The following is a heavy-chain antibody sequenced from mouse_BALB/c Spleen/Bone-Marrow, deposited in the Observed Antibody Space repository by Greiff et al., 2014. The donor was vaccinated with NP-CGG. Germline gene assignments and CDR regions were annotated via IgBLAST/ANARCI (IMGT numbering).Heavy chain of an antibody. V-gene: IGHV5-6-3*01. CDR3: VRGNYGNYVDYFDF. Sequence: VHVKQSGGGLVQPGGSLKLSCAASGFTFSNYGMSWVRQTPDKRLELAATINGNGGSTYYPDSVKGRFTISRDTAKNTLYLQMSSLKSEETAMYYCVRGNYGNYVDYFDFWGQGTTLTVSS. CDR2: INGNGGST. D-gene: IGHD2-1*01. CDR1: GFTFSNYG. J-gene: IGHJ2*01.